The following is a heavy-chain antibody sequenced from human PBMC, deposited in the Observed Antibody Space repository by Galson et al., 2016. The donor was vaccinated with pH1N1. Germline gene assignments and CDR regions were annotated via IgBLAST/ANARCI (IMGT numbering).Heavy chain of an antibody. J-gene: IGHJ4*02. CDR1: GDSISSGGYY. CDR3: ANCIAAAGTFYFDY. D-gene: IGHD6-13*01. CDR2: IYYSGST. V-gene: IGHV4-31*03. Sequence: TLSLTCTVSGDSISSGGYYWTWIRQHPGKGLEWIGYIYYSGSTYYNPSLKSRVTISVDTSKNQFSLKLSPVTAADTAVYYCANCIAAAGTFYFDYWGQGTLVTVSS.